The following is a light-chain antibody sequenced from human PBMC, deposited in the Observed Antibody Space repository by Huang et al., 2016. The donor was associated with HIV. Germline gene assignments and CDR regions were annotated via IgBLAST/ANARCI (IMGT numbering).Light chain of an antibody. CDR2: GAS. Sequence: EIVMTQSPATLSVSPGERSTLSCRASQSVSSNLAWYQQKPGQAPRLLIYGASTRATGIPARFSGSGSGTEVTLTISSLQSEDSAVYFCQQYNNWPRTFGPGTKVDIK. CDR3: QQYNNWPRT. J-gene: IGKJ3*01. CDR1: QSVSSN. V-gene: IGKV3-15*01.